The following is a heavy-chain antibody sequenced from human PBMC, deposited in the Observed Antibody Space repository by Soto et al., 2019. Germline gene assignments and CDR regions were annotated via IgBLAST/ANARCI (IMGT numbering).Heavy chain of an antibody. D-gene: IGHD6-13*01. Sequence: ASVKVSCKASGYTFSSYSITWVRQAPGQGLEWMGWINTYNGNTNSAQKLQGRVTMTTDTSTGTAYMELRSLRSDDTAVYYCARAIGIAAAGTVFVSETYYFAYWGQGTLVTVSS. V-gene: IGHV1-18*04. J-gene: IGHJ4*02. CDR3: ARAIGIAAAGTVFVSETYYFAY. CDR1: GYTFSSYS. CDR2: INTYNGNT.